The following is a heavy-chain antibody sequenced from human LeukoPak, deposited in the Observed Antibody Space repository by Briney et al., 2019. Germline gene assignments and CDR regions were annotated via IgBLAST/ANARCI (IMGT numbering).Heavy chain of an antibody. V-gene: IGHV3-11*01. CDR2: ISSSGTPI. CDR3: ASELLWVGELLGDY. D-gene: IGHD3-10*01. Sequence: GGSLRLSCAASGFTFSDYYMSWIRQAPGKGLEWVSYISSSGTPIYYADSVKGRFTISRDNAKSSLYLQMDSLRAEDTAVYYCASELLWVGELLGDYWGQGTLVTVSS. J-gene: IGHJ4*02. CDR1: GFTFSDYY.